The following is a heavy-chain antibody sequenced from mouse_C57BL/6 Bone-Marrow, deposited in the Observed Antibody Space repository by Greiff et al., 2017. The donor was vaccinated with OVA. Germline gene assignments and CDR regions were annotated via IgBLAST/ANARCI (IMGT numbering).Heavy chain of an antibody. J-gene: IGHJ3*01. CDR2: ISDGGSYT. D-gene: IGHD2-5*01. V-gene: IGHV5-4*01. Sequence: EVQVVESGGGLVKPGGSLKLSCAASGFTFSSYAMSWVRQTPEKRLEWVATISDGGSYTYYPDNVKGRFTISRDNAKNNLYLQMSHLKSEDTAMYYCATYYSNYAYWGQGTLVTVSA. CDR1: GFTFSSYA. CDR3: ATYYSNYAY.